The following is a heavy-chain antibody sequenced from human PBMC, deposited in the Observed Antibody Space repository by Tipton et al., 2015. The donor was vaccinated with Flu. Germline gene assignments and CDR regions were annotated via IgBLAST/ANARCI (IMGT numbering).Heavy chain of an antibody. CDR3: ARHTGDSVRGVIDY. CDR1: GDSLRSYY. CDR2: IYHSGTT. J-gene: IGHJ4*02. D-gene: IGHD3-10*02. Sequence: TLSLTCTVSGDSLRSYYWGWVRRPPGKGLEWIGTIYHSGTTYYNPSLKSRLTISVDTSKNQFSLRLSSVTAADTAVYYCARHTGDSVRGVIDYWGQGTLVTVSS. V-gene: IGHV4-38-2*02.